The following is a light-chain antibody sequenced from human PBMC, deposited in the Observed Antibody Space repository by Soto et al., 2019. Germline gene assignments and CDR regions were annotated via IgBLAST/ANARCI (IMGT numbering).Light chain of an antibody. CDR3: ATWDASLNAYV. Sequence: QSVLTQPPSASGTPGQRVTISCSGSSSSIGSNAVNWYQQLPGTAPQLLIYSDNHRPSGVPDRFSGSKSGTSASLAISGRQSEDEAAYHWATWDASLNAYVFGIGTKLTVL. CDR2: SDN. CDR1: SSSIGSNA. V-gene: IGLV1-44*01. J-gene: IGLJ1*01.